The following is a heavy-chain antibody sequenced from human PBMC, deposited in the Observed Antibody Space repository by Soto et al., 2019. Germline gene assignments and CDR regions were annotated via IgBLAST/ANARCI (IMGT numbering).Heavy chain of an antibody. CDR2: ISGSGGST. CDR1: GFTFSSYA. CDR3: AKGAVVRGVYDLDY. V-gene: IGHV3-23*01. D-gene: IGHD3-10*01. Sequence: EVQLLESGGGLVQPGGSLRLSCAASGFTFSSYAMNWVRQAPGKGLEWVAAISGSGGSTYYADSVKGRFTISRDNSKNTLYLQMNSLRAEDTAVYYCAKGAVVRGVYDLDYWGQGTLVTVSS. J-gene: IGHJ4*02.